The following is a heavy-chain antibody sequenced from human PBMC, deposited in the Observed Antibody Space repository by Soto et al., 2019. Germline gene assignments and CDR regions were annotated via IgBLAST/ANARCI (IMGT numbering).Heavy chain of an antibody. CDR2: ISWDGGST. V-gene: IGHV3-43*01. D-gene: IGHD3-22*01. Sequence: GGSLRLSCAASGFTFDDYTMHWVRQAPGKGLEWVSLISWDGGSTYYADSVKGRFTISRDNSKNSLYLQMNSLRTEDTALYYCAKANYDSSGYYGPDYWGQGTLVTVSS. CDR3: AKANYDSSGYYGPDY. J-gene: IGHJ4*02. CDR1: GFTFDDYT.